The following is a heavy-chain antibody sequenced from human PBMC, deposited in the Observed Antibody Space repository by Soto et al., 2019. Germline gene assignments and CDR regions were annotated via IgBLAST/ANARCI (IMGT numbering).Heavy chain of an antibody. CDR1: GGSLSSYY. CDR2: IYYSGST. CDR3: ARKRVVAAAGNWFDP. Sequence: PSETLSLTCTVSGGSLSSYYWNWIRQPPGKGLEWIGYIYYSGSTNDNPSLKSRVTISVDTSKNQFSLKLSSVTAADTAVYYCARKRVVAAAGNWFDPWGQGTLVTVSS. J-gene: IGHJ5*02. V-gene: IGHV4-59*01. D-gene: IGHD6-13*01.